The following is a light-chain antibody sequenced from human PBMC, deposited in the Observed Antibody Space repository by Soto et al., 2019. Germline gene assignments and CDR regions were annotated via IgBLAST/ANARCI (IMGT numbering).Light chain of an antibody. V-gene: IGKV3-11*01. J-gene: IGKJ1*01. Sequence: EIVLTQSPVTLSLSPGERATLSCRASQSVSSYLAWYQQKPGQAPRLLIYDASNRATGIPARFSGGGSGTDFTLSISGLEPEDFAVYYCQQRSIWPWTFGQGTKVEIK. CDR1: QSVSSY. CDR3: QQRSIWPWT. CDR2: DAS.